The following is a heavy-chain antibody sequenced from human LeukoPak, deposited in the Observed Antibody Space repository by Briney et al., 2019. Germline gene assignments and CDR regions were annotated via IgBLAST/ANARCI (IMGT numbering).Heavy chain of an antibody. CDR3: AKVPYTSSNYYFDY. D-gene: IGHD5-18*01. CDR1: GFTFSNYA. Sequence: GGSLRLSCAAPGFTFSNYAMSWVRQAPGKGLEWVSVIRGSDDNTYYADSVKGRFTISRDNSRNTLSLQMNSLRVEDTAVYYCAKVPYTSSNYYFDYWGQGTLVTVSS. V-gene: IGHV3-23*01. J-gene: IGHJ4*02. CDR2: IRGSDDNT.